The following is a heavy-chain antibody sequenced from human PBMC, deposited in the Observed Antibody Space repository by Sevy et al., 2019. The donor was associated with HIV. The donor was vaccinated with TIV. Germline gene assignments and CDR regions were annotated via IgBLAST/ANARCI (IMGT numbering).Heavy chain of an antibody. Sequence: GGSLRLSCAASGFTFSDYYMSWIRQAPGKGLEWVSYISSSGSTIYYADSVKGRFTISRDNAKNSLYLQMNSLRAEDTAVYYCARDRGNVGYCSGGSCYGGGWFDPWGQGTLVTVSS. CDR1: GFTFSDYY. V-gene: IGHV3-11*01. CDR3: ARDRGNVGYCSGGSCYGGGWFDP. CDR2: ISSSGSTI. J-gene: IGHJ5*02. D-gene: IGHD2-15*01.